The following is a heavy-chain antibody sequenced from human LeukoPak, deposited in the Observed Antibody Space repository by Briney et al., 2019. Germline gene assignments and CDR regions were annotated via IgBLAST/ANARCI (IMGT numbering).Heavy chain of an antibody. V-gene: IGHV3-23*01. Sequence: GGSLRLSCAASGFTFSSYAMSWVRQAPGKGLEWVSAISGSGGSTYCADSVKGRFTISRDNSKNTLYLQMNSLRAEDTAVYYCARGSRWGSYGYFDYWGQGTLVTVSS. CDR1: GFTFSSYA. CDR2: ISGSGGST. CDR3: ARGSRWGSYGYFDY. J-gene: IGHJ4*02. D-gene: IGHD5-18*01.